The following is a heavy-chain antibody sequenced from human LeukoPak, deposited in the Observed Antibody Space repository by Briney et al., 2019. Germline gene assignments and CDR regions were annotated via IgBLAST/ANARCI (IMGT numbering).Heavy chain of an antibody. CDR2: ISYDGSNK. CDR3: ARTSYGVFDY. D-gene: IGHD4-17*01. Sequence: LSLTCTVSGGSISSYYWSWVRQAPGKGLEWVAVISYDGSNKYYADSVKGRFTISRDNSKNTLYLQMNSLRAEDTAVYYCARTSYGVFDYWGQGTLVTVSS. CDR1: GGSISSYY. J-gene: IGHJ4*02. V-gene: IGHV3-30-3*01.